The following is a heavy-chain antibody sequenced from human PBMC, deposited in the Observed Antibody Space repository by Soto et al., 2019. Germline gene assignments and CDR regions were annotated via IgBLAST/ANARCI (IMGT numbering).Heavy chain of an antibody. CDR1: GYSFTSYW. CDR2: IDPSDSYT. D-gene: IGHD4-17*01. V-gene: IGHV5-10-1*01. J-gene: IGHJ6*02. Sequence: PGESLKISCKGSGYSFTSYWISWVRQMPGKGLEWMGRIDPSDSYTNYSPSFQGHVTISADKSISTAYLQWSSLKASDTAMYYCASTLSYGDYDYYYGMDVWGQGTTVTVS. CDR3: ASTLSYGDYDYYYGMDV.